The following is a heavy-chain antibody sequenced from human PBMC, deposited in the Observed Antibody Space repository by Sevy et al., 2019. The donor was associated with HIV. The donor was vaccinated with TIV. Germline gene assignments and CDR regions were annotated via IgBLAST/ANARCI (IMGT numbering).Heavy chain of an antibody. CDR3: ARVPDSGGRGRADY. Sequence: GGSLRLSCAASGFSFNTYTFYWVRQAPGEGLEWISCFSSSGVYEYYADSVRGRFTISRDNAKNTLSLQMNGLRVEDTGVYYCARVPDSGGRGRADYWGQGTRVTVSS. D-gene: IGHD1-26*01. CDR1: GFSFNTYT. V-gene: IGHV3-21*01. CDR2: FSSSGVYE. J-gene: IGHJ4*02.